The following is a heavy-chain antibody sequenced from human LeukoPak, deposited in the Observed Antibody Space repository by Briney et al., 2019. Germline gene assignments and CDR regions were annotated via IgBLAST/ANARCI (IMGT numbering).Heavy chain of an antibody. Sequence: GGSLRLSCAASGFTFSSYNMNWVRQAPGKGLEWVSYISSSGSTIYYADSVKGRFTISRDNAKNALYLQMNSLRAEDTAVYYCAKDLHYGSADYWGQGTLVTVSS. J-gene: IGHJ4*02. CDR3: AKDLHYGSADY. V-gene: IGHV3-48*04. CDR1: GFTFSSYN. CDR2: ISSSGSTI. D-gene: IGHD3-10*01.